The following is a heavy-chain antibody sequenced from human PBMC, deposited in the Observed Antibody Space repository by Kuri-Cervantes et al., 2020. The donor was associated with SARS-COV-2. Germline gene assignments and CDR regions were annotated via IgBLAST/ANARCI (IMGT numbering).Heavy chain of an antibody. D-gene: IGHD2-2*01. CDR3: AREGYCSSVSCFLFDY. CDR1: GGSISSGSYY. J-gene: IGHJ4*02. CDR2: IYTSGST. Sequence: SETLSLTCTVSGGSISSGSYYWSWIRQPAGKGLEWIGRIYTSGSTNYNPSLKSRVTISVDTSKNQFSLKLNSVTAADTAVYYCAREGYCSSVSCFLFDYWGQGMLVTVSS. V-gene: IGHV4-61*02.